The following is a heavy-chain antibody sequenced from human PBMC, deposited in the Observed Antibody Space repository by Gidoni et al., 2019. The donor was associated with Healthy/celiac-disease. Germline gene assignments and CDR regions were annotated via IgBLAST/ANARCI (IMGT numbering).Heavy chain of an antibody. D-gene: IGHD1-26*01. V-gene: IGHV2-5*01. CDR3: AHRQKVGATYYFDY. CDR2: IYWNDDK. Sequence: QITLKESGPTLVKPTQTLTLTCTFSGFSLSTSGVGVGWIRQPPGKALEWLALIYWNDDKRYSPSLKSRLTITKDTSKNQVVLTMTNMDPVDTATYYCAHRQKVGATYYFDYWGQGTLVTVSS. CDR1: GFSLSTSGVG. J-gene: IGHJ4*02.